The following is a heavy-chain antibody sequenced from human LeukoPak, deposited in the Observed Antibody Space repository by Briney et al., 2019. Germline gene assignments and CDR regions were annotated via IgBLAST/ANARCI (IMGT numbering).Heavy chain of an antibody. CDR3: ARKVLRMGNWFDP. CDR1: GYTFTSYD. Sequence: GASVKVSCKASGYTFTSYDINWVRQATGQGLEWMGWMNPNSGNTGYAQKFQGRVTMTRNTSISTAYMELSSLRFEDTAVYYCARKVLRMGNWFDPWGQGTLVTVSS. V-gene: IGHV1-8*01. D-gene: IGHD3-16*01. CDR2: MNPNSGNT. J-gene: IGHJ5*02.